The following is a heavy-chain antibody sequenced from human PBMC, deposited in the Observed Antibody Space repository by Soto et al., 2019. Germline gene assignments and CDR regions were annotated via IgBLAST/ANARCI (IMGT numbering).Heavy chain of an antibody. J-gene: IGHJ5*02. D-gene: IGHD3-3*01. Sequence: SETLSLTCTVSGGSISSYYWSWIRQPPGKGLEWIGYIYYSGSTNYNPSLKSRVTISVDTSKNQFSLKLSSVTAADTAVYYCARLAGFFDFWGGSQGLLDPWGQGTLVTVSS. V-gene: IGHV4-59*08. CDR1: GGSISSYY. CDR2: IYYSGST. CDR3: ARLAGFFDFWGGSQGLLDP.